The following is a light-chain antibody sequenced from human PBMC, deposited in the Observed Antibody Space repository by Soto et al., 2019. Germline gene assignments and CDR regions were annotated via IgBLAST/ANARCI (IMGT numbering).Light chain of an antibody. CDR2: EVN. CDR1: SSDVGGYNY. Sequence: QSALTQPPSASGSPGQSVAISCTGTSSDVGGYNYVSWYQHHPGKAPKLMIYEVNKRPSGVPDRFSGSKSGNTSSLTVSGLQAEDEADYYCSSYAASSNVFGSGTKLTVL. CDR3: SSYAASSNV. V-gene: IGLV2-8*01. J-gene: IGLJ1*01.